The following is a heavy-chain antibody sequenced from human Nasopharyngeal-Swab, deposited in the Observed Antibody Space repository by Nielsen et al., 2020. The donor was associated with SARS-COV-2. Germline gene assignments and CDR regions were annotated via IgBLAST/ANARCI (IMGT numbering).Heavy chain of an antibody. Sequence: EPLSLTCAVSGRSISGSDWWSWVRQAPGKGLQWTSYITSGNSVQYADSVRGRFTISRDNAKNSLYLQMNSLTAEDTAVYYCARERGGGYGDYWGQGTLVTVSS. CDR1: GRSISGSDW. CDR3: ARERGGGYGDY. V-gene: IGHV3-48*04. CDR2: ITSGNSV. D-gene: IGHD5-12*01. J-gene: IGHJ4*02.